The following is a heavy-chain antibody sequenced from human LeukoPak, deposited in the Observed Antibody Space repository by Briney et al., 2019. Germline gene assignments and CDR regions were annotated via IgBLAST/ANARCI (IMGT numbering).Heavy chain of an antibody. V-gene: IGHV3-21*01. CDR2: ISSSSSYI. CDR1: GFTFSSYS. Sequence: GGSLRLSCAASGFTFSSYSMNWVRQAPGKGLEWVSSISSSSSYIYYADSVKGRFTISRDNAKNSLYLQMNSLRAEDTAVYYCARDFPTTKYSSVDAFDIWGQGTMVTVSS. CDR3: ARDFPTTKYSSVDAFDI. D-gene: IGHD6-25*01. J-gene: IGHJ3*02.